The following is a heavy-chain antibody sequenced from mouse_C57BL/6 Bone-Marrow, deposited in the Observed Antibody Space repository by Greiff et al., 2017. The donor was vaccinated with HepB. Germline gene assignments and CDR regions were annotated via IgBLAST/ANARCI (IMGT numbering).Heavy chain of an antibody. Sequence: EVKLVESGGGLVKPGGSLKLSCAASGFTFSSYAMSWVRQTPEKRLEWVATISDGGSYTYYPDNVKGRFTISRDNAKNNLYLQMSHLKSEDTAMYYCEREGGYDEAYWGQGTLVTVSA. CDR3: EREGGYDEAY. CDR2: ISDGGSYT. V-gene: IGHV5-4*01. J-gene: IGHJ3*01. D-gene: IGHD2-2*01. CDR1: GFTFSSYA.